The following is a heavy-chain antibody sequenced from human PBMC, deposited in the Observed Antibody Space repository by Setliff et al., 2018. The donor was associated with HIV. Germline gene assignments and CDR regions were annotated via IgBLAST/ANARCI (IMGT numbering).Heavy chain of an antibody. D-gene: IGHD6-19*01. CDR3: ARALGGSGWSIDY. Sequence: NPSETLSLTCTVSSGSISTHYWSWIRQPPGKGLEWIGYIYTSGTTYYNPSLKSRVTISIDTSKNQFSLKLSSVTAAGTAVYYCARALGGSGWSIDYWGQGTLVTVSS. CDR1: SGSISTHY. CDR2: IYTSGTT. J-gene: IGHJ4*02. V-gene: IGHV4-4*08.